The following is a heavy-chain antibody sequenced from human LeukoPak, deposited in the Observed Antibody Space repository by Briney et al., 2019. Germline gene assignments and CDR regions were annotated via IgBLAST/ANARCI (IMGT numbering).Heavy chain of an antibody. V-gene: IGHV3-48*04. CDR2: ISRSGTTT. D-gene: IGHD4-17*01. CDR1: GFTFSSYS. J-gene: IGHJ4*02. Sequence: PGGSLRLSCAASGFTFSSYSMNWVRQVPGKGLEWISYISRSGTTTYYADSVKGRFTISRDNAKNSLYLQVNSLRAEDTAVYYCARDDYGLDYWGQGALVTVSS. CDR3: ARDDYGLDY.